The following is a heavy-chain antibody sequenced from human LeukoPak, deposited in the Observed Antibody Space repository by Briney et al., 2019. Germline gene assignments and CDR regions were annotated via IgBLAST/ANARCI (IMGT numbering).Heavy chain of an antibody. V-gene: IGHV4-39*07. J-gene: IGHJ4*02. CDR3: ARAEGRITMIVVVREGDYFDY. CDR2: IYYSGST. Sequence: SETLSLTCTVSGGSISSSSYYWGWIRQPPGKGLEWIGSIYYSGSTYYNPSLKSRVTISVDTSKNQFSLKLSSVTAADTAVYYCARAEGRITMIVVVREGDYFDYWGQGTLVTVSS. D-gene: IGHD3-22*01. CDR1: GGSISSSSYY.